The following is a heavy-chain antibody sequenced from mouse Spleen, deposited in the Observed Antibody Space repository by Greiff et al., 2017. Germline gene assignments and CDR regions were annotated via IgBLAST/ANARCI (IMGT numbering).Heavy chain of an antibody. V-gene: IGHV5-6*01. CDR1: GFTFSSYG. CDR3: ARQVSKYGYFDV. Sequence: EVKLVESGGDLVKPGGSLKLSCAASGFTFSSYGMSWVRQTPDKRLEWVATISRGGSYTYYPDSLKGRVTISRDNAKNTKYLQMSSLKTEDKAVYYCARQVSKYGYFDVWGEGTTVTVSS. J-gene: IGHJ1*01. D-gene: IGHD2-13*01. CDR2: ISRGGSYT.